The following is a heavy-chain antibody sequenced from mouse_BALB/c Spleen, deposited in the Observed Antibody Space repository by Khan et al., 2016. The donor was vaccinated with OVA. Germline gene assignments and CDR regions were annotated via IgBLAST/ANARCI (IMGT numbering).Heavy chain of an antibody. D-gene: IGHD3-1*01. J-gene: IGHJ3*01. CDR2: INPSNGDT. CDR3: TRGGYGGFAY. Sequence: QVQLQQSGAELVKPGASVKLSCKASGYTFTSYYLYWVTQRPGQGLEWIGDINPSNGDTNLNEKFSNKATLTVDKSSSTAFVQLSGLKSEDSAVYYCTRGGYGGFAYWGQGTLVTVSA. V-gene: IGHV1S81*02. CDR1: GYTFTSYY.